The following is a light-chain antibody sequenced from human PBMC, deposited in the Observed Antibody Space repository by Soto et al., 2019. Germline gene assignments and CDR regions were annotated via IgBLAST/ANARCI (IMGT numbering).Light chain of an antibody. CDR3: QQRSSWPPVT. CDR2: DPS. Sequence: EVVLTQSPATLSLSPGERATLSCRASQSFSSYLAWFQQKPGQAPRLLIFDPSNRATGIPARFSGSGSGTDFTLTISSPEPEDFEVHYCQQRSSWPPVTFGQGTKLKIK. V-gene: IGKV3-11*01. J-gene: IGKJ2*01. CDR1: QSFSSY.